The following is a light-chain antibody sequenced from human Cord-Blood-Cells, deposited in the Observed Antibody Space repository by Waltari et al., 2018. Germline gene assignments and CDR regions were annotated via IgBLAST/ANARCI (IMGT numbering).Light chain of an antibody. CDR1: SSDVVGYNY. CDR3: SSYTSSSTLV. V-gene: IGLV2-14*01. CDR2: DVS. Sequence: QSALTPPASVSGSPGQSTTISRTGTSSDVVGYNYASWYQQHPGKAPKLMLYDVSKRPSGVSNRFSGSKSGKTASLTISGLQAEDEADYYCSSYTSSSTLVFGGGTKLTVL. J-gene: IGLJ2*01.